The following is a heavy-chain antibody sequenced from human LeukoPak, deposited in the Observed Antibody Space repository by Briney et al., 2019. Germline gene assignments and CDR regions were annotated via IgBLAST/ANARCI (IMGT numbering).Heavy chain of an antibody. CDR3: ARGGAAAGTGYYYYMDV. V-gene: IGHV4-39*01. J-gene: IGHJ6*03. Sequence: SETLSLTCTVSGGSISSSSYYWGWIRQPPGKGLEGIGSIYYSGSTYYNPSLKSRVTISVDTCKTQFSLKLSSVTAADTAVYYCARGGAAAGTGYYYYMDVWGKGTTVTISS. CDR2: IYYSGST. CDR1: GGSISSSSYY. D-gene: IGHD6-13*01.